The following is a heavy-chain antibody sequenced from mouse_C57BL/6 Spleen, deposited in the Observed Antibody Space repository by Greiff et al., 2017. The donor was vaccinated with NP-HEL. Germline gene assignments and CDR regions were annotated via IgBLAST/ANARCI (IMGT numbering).Heavy chain of an antibody. CDR3: ARHNYYDYYYAMDY. J-gene: IGHJ4*01. CDR2: IWSDGST. V-gene: IGHV2-6-1*01. D-gene: IGHD2-4*01. Sequence: VQLQESGPSLVAPSQSLSITCTVSGFSLTSYGVHWVRQPPGKGLEWLVVIWSDGSTTYNSALKSRLSISKDNSKSQVFLKMNSLQTDDTAMYYCARHNYYDYYYAMDYWGQGTSVTVSS. CDR1: GFSLTSYG.